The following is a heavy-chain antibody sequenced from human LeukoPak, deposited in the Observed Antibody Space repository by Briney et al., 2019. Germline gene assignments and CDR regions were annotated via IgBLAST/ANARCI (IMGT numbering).Heavy chain of an antibody. CDR3: AKGSYGSGSYPDY. CDR1: GFTFSSYD. CDR2: IGTAGDT. D-gene: IGHD3-10*01. Sequence: GGSLRLSCAASGFTFSSYDMHWVRQATGKGLEWVSAIGTAGDTYYPGSVKGRFTISRDNAKNSLYLQMSSLRAEDMALYYCAKGSYGSGSYPDYWGQGTLVTVSS. J-gene: IGHJ4*02. V-gene: IGHV3-13*01.